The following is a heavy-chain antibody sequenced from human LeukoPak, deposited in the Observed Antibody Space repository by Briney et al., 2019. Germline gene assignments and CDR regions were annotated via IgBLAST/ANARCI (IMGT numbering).Heavy chain of an antibody. Sequence: SVKVSCKASGGTFSSYAISWVRQAPGQGLEWMGRIIPIFGTANYAQEFQGRVTITTDESTSTAYMELSSLRSEDTAVYYCARGDYDFWSGPYNWFDPWGQGTLVTVSS. CDR1: GGTFSSYA. CDR3: ARGDYDFWSGPYNWFDP. V-gene: IGHV1-69*05. D-gene: IGHD3-3*01. J-gene: IGHJ5*02. CDR2: IIPIFGTA.